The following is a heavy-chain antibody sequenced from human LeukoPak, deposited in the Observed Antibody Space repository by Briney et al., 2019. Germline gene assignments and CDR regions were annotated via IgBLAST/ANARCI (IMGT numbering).Heavy chain of an antibody. D-gene: IGHD2-15*01. Sequence: GGSLRLSCAASGFIFSNYWMDWVRQVPGKGLEWVANMKGDGSEIYYVDSVKGRFTISRDIAKNSLYLQMNNLRAEDTAIYYCARDLGWLLLDYWGQGTLVTVSS. CDR3: ARDLGWLLLDY. J-gene: IGHJ4*02. V-gene: IGHV3-7*03. CDR2: MKGDGSEI. CDR1: GFIFSNYW.